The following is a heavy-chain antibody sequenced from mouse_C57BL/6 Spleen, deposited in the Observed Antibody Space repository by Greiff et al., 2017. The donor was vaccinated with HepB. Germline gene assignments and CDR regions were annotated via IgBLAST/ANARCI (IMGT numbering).Heavy chain of an antibody. CDR3: ARERDWDDWYFDV. Sequence: VQLQQSGAELARPGASVKLSCKASGYTFTSYGISWVKQRTGQGLEWIGEIYPRSGNTYYNEKFKGKATLTADKSSSTAYMELRSLTSEDSAVYFCARERDWDDWYFDVWGTGTTVTVSS. D-gene: IGHD4-1*01. CDR1: GYTFTSYG. J-gene: IGHJ1*03. CDR2: IYPRSGNT. V-gene: IGHV1-81*01.